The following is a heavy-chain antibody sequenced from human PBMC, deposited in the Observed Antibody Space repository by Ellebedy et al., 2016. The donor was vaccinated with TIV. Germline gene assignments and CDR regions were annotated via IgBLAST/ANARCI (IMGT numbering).Heavy chain of an antibody. D-gene: IGHD4-17*01. CDR2: INPDGSEK. CDR3: ASDGTYGDFLSPTHAFEN. V-gene: IGHV3-7*01. J-gene: IGHJ3*02. CDR1: AFSFSSYW. Sequence: GESLKISCAASAFSFSSYWMTWVRQAPGKGLEWVANINPDGSEKHYVDSVEGRFTISRDNAKKSLYLEMISLRAEDTAVYYCASDGTYGDFLSPTHAFENWGQGTMVIVSS.